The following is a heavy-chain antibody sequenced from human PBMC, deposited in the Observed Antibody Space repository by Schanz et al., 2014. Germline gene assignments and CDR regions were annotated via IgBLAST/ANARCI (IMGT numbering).Heavy chain of an antibody. V-gene: IGHV3-30-3*01. Sequence: VQLLESGGGLVQPGGSLRLSCAASGFTLSSYAMHWVRQAPGKGLEWVAVISYDGRNKYYADSVKGRFTISRDNSKNTLYLQMNTLRAEDTAVYYCARDRGYCSGGSCLTFDYWGQGTLVTVSS. CDR1: GFTLSSYA. CDR2: ISYDGRNK. J-gene: IGHJ4*02. CDR3: ARDRGYCSGGSCLTFDY. D-gene: IGHD2-15*01.